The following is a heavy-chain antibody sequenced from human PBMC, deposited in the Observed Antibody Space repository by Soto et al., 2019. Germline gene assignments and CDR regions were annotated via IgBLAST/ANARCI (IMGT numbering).Heavy chain of an antibody. Sequence: LSLTCTVSGGSISSYYWSWIRQPPGKGLEWIGYIYYSGSTNYNPSLKSRVTISVDTSKNQFSLKLSSVTAADTAVYYCARGHSSRGYYYYGMDVWGQGTTVTVSS. CDR2: IYYSGST. CDR3: ARGHSSRGYYYYGMDV. CDR1: GGSISSYY. D-gene: IGHD6-13*01. V-gene: IGHV4-59*01. J-gene: IGHJ6*02.